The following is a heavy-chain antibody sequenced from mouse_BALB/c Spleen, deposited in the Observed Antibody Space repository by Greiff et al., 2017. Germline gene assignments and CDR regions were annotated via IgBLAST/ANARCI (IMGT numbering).Heavy chain of an antibody. J-gene: IGHJ4*01. V-gene: IGHV1-87*01. CDR2: IYPGDGDT. D-gene: IGHD2-10*02. CDR3: ARGYGNYPPYAMDY. CDR1: GYTFTSYW. Sequence: LVESGAELARPGASVKLSCKASGYTFTSYWMQWVKQRPGQGLEWIGAIYPGDGDTRYTQKFKGKATLTADKSSSTAYMQLSSLASEDSAVYYCARGYGNYPPYAMDYWGQGTSVTVSS.